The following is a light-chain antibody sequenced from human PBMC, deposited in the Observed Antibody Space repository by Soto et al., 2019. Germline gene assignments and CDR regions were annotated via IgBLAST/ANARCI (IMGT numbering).Light chain of an antibody. J-gene: IGKJ1*01. Sequence: DIVMTQSPDSLAVSLGERATINCKSSQSVLYSSNNKNYLAWYQQKPGQPPKLLIYWASTRESGVPDRFSGSGSGTDFTLTISSLQAEDVAVYYCQQYYSTQTFGQGKKVEIQ. CDR2: WAS. CDR1: QSVLYSSNNKNY. V-gene: IGKV4-1*01. CDR3: QQYYSTQT.